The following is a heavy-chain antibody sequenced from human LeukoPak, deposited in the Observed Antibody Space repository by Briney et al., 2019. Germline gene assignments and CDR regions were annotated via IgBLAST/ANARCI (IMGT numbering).Heavy chain of an antibody. CDR2: ISGSGGST. D-gene: IGHD2-21*02. V-gene: IGHV3-23*01. Sequence: PGGSLRLSCAASGFTFNSYAMSWVRQAPGKGLEWVSAISGSGGSTYYADSVKGRFTISRDNSKNTLYLQMNSLRAEDTAVYYCAKFSQFSVVTAILDYWGQGTLVTVSS. CDR3: AKFSQFSVVTAILDY. J-gene: IGHJ4*02. CDR1: GFTFNSYA.